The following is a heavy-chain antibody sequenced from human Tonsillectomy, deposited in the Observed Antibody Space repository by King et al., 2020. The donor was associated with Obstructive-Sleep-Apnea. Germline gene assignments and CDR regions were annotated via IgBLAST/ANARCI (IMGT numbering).Heavy chain of an antibody. CDR1: GFTFSSYW. CDR3: ARDPFYYDSSGYFYFDY. Sequence: VQLVESGGGLVQPGGSLRLSCAASGFTFSSYWMSWVRKAPGKGLERVANINQDGSEKYYVVSVKGRFTISRDNAKNSLYLQMNSLRAEDTAVYYCARDPFYYDSSGYFYFDYWGQGTLVTVSS. D-gene: IGHD3-22*01. V-gene: IGHV3-7*03. CDR2: INQDGSEK. J-gene: IGHJ4*02.